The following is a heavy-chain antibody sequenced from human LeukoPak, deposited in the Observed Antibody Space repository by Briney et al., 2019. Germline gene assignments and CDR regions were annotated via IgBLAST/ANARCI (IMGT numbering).Heavy chain of an antibody. CDR2: FYSGGHSYHRDGTT. D-gene: IGHD3-9*01. J-gene: IGHJ4*02. V-gene: IGHV3-53*01. Sequence: GGSLRLSCAASGFIVSANYMSWVRQAPGKGLEWVSVFYSGGHSYHRDGTTYYADSVKGRFTISRDNAKNSLYLQMNSLRAEDTAVYYCARKGSSLTGAHYWGQGTLVTVSS. CDR3: ARKGSSLTGAHY. CDR1: GFIVSANY.